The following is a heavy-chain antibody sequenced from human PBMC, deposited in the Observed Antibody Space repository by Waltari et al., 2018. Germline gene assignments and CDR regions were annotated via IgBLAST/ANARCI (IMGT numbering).Heavy chain of an antibody. CDR3: ASGRSANFDY. V-gene: IGHV1-2*06. CDR2: INPNSGGT. Sequence: QVQLVQSGAEVKKPGASVKVSCKASGYTFTGYYMHWVRQAPGQGLEWMGRINPNSGGTNYAQKFQGRVTITTDESTSTAYMELSSLRSEDTAVYYCASGRSANFDYWGQGTLVTVSS. CDR1: GYTFTGYY. J-gene: IGHJ4*02. D-gene: IGHD6-25*01.